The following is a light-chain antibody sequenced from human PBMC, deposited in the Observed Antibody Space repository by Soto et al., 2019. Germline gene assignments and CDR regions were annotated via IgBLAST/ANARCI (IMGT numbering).Light chain of an antibody. CDR1: QYVSNW. CDR2: AAS. Sequence: DIQMTQSPSSVSASVGDRVAITCRACQYVSNWLAWYQQKPGKAPKPLIYAASNLRSGVPSRFTGNGSGTDFTLTISSLKPEDSGTYYCQQTNSFPLTVGGGTKVDIK. J-gene: IGKJ4*01. CDR3: QQTNSFPLT. V-gene: IGKV1-12*01.